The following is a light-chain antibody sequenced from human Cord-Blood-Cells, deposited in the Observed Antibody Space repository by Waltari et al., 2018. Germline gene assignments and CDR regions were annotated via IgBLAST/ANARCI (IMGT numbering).Light chain of an antibody. V-gene: IGLV2-14*03. CDR1: SSAVGGYNY. CDR2: DVS. Sequence: QSALTQPASVSGSPGQSITISCTGTSSAVGGYNYLSWYQQHPGKAPKLMIYDVSNRPSGVSNRFSGSKSGNTASLTISGLQAEDEADYYCSSYTSSSTWVFGGGTKLTVL. CDR3: SSYTSSSTWV. J-gene: IGLJ3*02.